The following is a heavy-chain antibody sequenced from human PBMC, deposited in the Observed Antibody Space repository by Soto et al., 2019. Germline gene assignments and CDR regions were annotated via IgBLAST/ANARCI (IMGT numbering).Heavy chain of an antibody. V-gene: IGHV4-39*01. J-gene: IGHJ4*02. Sequence: PSETLSLTCTVSNFSVLTSISYWAWIRQPPGKGREWVGTVYYTGTTYYNPSLQSRVTISIDTSKNQFSLNLNSVTAADTAVYYCARNWNLALVPAAYFDSWGQGTLVTVSS. CDR2: VYYTGTT. D-gene: IGHD2-2*01. CDR3: ARNWNLALVPAAYFDS. CDR1: NFSVLTSISY.